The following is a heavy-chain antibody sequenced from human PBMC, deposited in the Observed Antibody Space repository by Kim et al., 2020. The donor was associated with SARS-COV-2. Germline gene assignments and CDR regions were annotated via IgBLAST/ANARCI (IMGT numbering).Heavy chain of an antibody. Sequence: SETLSLTCTVSGGSISSYYWSWIRQPPGKGLEWIGYIHSTGSTKNNPSLKSRVSMSVDTSKNQLSLKLSSLTAANTAIYYCARYAVPSTGTNWFDPWGQGILVSDSS. J-gene: IGHJ5*02. D-gene: IGHD3-10*01. CDR1: GGSISSYY. CDR2: IHSTGST. V-gene: IGHV4-59*01. CDR3: ARYAVPSTGTNWFDP.